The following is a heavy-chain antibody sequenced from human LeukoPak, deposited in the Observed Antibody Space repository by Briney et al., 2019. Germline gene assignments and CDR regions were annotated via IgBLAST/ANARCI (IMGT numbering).Heavy chain of an antibody. V-gene: IGHV3-30*18. D-gene: IGHD2-2*01. CDR3: AKDRAQYCSSTSCYPFDY. J-gene: IGHJ4*02. CDR1: GFTFSSYG. Sequence: GGSLRLSCAASGFTFSSYGMHWVRQAPGKGLEWVAVISYDGSNKYYADSVKGRFTISRDNSKNTLYLQMNSLRAEDTAVYYCAKDRAQYCSSTSCYPFDYRGQGTLVTVSS. CDR2: ISYDGSNK.